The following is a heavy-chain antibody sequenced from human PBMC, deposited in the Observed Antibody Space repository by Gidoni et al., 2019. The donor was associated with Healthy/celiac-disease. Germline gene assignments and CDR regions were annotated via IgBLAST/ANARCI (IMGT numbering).Heavy chain of an antibody. D-gene: IGHD3-9*01. CDR2: INHSGST. Sequence: QVQLQQWGAGLLKPSETLSLTCAVYGGSFSGYYWSWIRQPPGKGLEWIGEINHSGSTNYNPSLKSRVTISVDTSKNQFSLKLSSVTAADTAVYYCARGLRYFDWLFDNPNWFDPWGQGTLVTVSS. CDR3: ARGLRYFDWLFDNPNWFDP. CDR1: GGSFSGYY. J-gene: IGHJ5*02. V-gene: IGHV4-34*01.